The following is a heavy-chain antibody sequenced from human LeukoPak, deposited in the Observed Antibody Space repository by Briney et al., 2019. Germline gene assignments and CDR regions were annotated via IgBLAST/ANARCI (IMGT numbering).Heavy chain of an antibody. D-gene: IGHD5-12*01. Sequence: SETLSLTCTVSGGSISSSSYYWGWIRQPPGKGLEWIGSIYYSGSTYYNPSLKSRVTISVDTSKNQFSLKLSSVTAADTAVYYCATSGYDTSPEYWGQGTQVTVSS. CDR3: ATSGYDTSPEY. CDR1: GGSISSSSYY. CDR2: IYYSGST. V-gene: IGHV4-39*01. J-gene: IGHJ4*02.